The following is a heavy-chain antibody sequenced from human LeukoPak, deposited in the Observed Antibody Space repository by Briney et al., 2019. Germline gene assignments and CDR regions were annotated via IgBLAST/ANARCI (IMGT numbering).Heavy chain of an antibody. CDR1: GGSISSGGYS. Sequence: PSETLSLTCTVSGGSISSGGYSWSWIRQHPGKGLEWIGYIYYSGSTYYNPSLKSRVTISVDTSKNQFSLKLSSVTAADTAVYYCARDLRPGLYFDYWGQGTLVTVSS. CDR3: ARDLRPGLYFDY. D-gene: IGHD1-14*01. CDR2: IYYSGST. V-gene: IGHV4-31*03. J-gene: IGHJ4*02.